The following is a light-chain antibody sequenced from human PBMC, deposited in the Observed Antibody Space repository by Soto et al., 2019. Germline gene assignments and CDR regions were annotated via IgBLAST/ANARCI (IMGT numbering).Light chain of an antibody. V-gene: IGLV2-14*01. CDR3: SSSTTSTVV. J-gene: IGLJ2*01. CDR2: EVS. Sequence: QSVLTQPASVSGSPGQSITISCTGTSSDVGGFKYVSWYHQHPDKAPKLMIYEVSNRPSGVSNRFSGSKSGNTASLTISGIQAEDEADYYCSSSTTSTVVFGGGTKLTVL. CDR1: SSDVGGFKY.